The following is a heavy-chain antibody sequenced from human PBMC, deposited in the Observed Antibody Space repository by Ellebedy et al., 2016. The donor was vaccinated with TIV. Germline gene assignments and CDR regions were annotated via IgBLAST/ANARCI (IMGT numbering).Heavy chain of an antibody. V-gene: IGHV4-30-4*01. CDR3: ARRYYVHYSGMDV. D-gene: IGHD3-16*01. J-gene: IGHJ6*02. CDR2: IYYTGTT. Sequence: SWVRQRPGKGLEWVGYIYYTGTTFYNPSLETRLILSQDVSKNQFSLTLISVTAEDTAVYFCARRYYVHYSGMDVWGQGTAVTVSS.